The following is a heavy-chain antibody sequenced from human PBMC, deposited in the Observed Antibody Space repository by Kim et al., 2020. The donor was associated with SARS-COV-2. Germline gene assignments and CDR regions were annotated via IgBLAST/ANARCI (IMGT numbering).Heavy chain of an antibody. CDR3: ARAGDYDISGYYGFFHR. J-gene: IGHJ1*01. D-gene: IGHD3-22*01. V-gene: IGHV3-74*01. Sequence: VKGRFTISRDNAKNTVYLQMSCLRPEDTAVYYCARAGDYDISGYYGFFHRWGQGALVTVSS.